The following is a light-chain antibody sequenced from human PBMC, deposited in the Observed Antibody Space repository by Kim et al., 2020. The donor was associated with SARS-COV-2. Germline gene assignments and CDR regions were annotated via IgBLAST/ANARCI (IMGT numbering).Light chain of an antibody. CDR3: QQYASSPYT. V-gene: IGKV3-20*01. CDR2: GAS. CDR1: QSLSSNS. J-gene: IGKJ2*01. Sequence: PGERATLSCRARQSLSSNSLAWYQQKPGQAPRLLIYGASRRATGIPDRFSGSGSGTDFTLTISRLEPEDFAVYYCQQYASSPYTFGQGTKLE.